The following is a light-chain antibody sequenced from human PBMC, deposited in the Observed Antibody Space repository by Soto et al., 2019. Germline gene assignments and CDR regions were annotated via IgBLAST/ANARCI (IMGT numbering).Light chain of an antibody. J-gene: IGKJ2*01. Sequence: DIQMTQSPSSLSASVGDRVTITCRASQSISSYLNWYQQKPGKAPKLLIYAASSLQSGVPSRFSGSVSGTDFPLTISSLQPDDFAAYYCQQSYSTPYTFVPGTKLEIK. CDR3: QQSYSTPYT. V-gene: IGKV1-39*01. CDR1: QSISSY. CDR2: AAS.